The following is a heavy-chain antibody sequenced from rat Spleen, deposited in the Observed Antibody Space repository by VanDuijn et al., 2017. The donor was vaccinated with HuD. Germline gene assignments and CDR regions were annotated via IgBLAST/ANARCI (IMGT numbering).Heavy chain of an antibody. Sequence: EVQLVESGGGLVQPGSPLKLSCAASGFTFSSNWLNWIRQAPGKGLEWVATINYDGTSTHYRDSVRGRFTISRDNAKSALYLQMGSLRSEDTATYYCASGLYNWFTYWGQGTLVTVSS. CDR3: ASGLYNWFTY. CDR1: GFTFSSNW. CDR2: INYDGTST. V-gene: IGHV5-29*01. J-gene: IGHJ3*01.